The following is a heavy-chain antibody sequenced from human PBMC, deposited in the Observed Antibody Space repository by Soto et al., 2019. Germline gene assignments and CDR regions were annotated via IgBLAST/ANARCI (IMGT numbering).Heavy chain of an antibody. CDR1: GFTFSSYW. CDR2: IKQDGSEK. J-gene: IGHJ6*03. CDR3: ARDNRARLLNHYYYCYMDV. Sequence: SLRLSCAASGFTFSSYWMSWVRQAPGKGLEWVANIKQDGSEKYYVDSVKGRSTISRDNAKNSLYLQMNSLRAEDTAVYYCARDNRARLLNHYYYCYMDVWCKGTTLTVSS. D-gene: IGHD3-16*02. V-gene: IGHV3-7*01.